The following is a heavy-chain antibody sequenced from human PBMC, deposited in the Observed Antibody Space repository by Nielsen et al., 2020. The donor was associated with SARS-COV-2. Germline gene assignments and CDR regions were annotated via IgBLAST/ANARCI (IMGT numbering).Heavy chain of an antibody. CDR1: GYSFTSYW. CDR3: ARSLDSSGYSTVLFDY. V-gene: IGHV5-51*01. Sequence: GESLKISCKGSGYSFTSYWIGWVRQMPGKGLEWMGIIYPGDSDTRYSPSFQGQVTISADKSISTAYLQWSSLKASDTAMYYCARSLDSSGYSTVLFDYWGQGTLVTVSS. J-gene: IGHJ4*02. D-gene: IGHD3-22*01. CDR2: IYPGDSDT.